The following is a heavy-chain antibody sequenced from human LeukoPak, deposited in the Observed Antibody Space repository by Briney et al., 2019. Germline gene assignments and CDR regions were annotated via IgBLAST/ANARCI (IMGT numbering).Heavy chain of an antibody. CDR3: ARVRDLYYYGSGSYFAFDI. D-gene: IGHD3-10*01. CDR1: GGTFSSYA. J-gene: IGHJ3*02. V-gene: IGHV1-69*04. CDR2: IIPILGIA. Sequence: SVKVSFKASGGTFSSYAISWVRQAPGQGLEWMGRIIPILGIANYAQKFQGRVTITADKSTSTAYMELSSLRSEDTAVYYCARVRDLYYYGSGSYFAFDIWGQGTMVTVSS.